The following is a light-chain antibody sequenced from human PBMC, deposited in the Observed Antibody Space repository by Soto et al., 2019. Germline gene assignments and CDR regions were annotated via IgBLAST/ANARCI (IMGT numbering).Light chain of an antibody. CDR1: QSVTGSY. Sequence: EIVLTQSPGTLSLSPGDRATLSCRASQSVTGSYLAWYKHKPGQAPSLLIYGASSKATGIPNMFSGSGSGTDFTLTISRLEPEDFAVYYCHQYGTSPRSFGQGTKVEIK. V-gene: IGKV3-20*01. J-gene: IGKJ1*01. CDR2: GAS. CDR3: HQYGTSPRS.